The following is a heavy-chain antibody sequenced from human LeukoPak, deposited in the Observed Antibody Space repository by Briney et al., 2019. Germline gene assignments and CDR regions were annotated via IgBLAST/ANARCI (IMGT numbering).Heavy chain of an antibody. CDR3: ATQTSRYCSSTSCYTGGGFDP. CDR2: FDPEDGET. D-gene: IGHD2-2*02. Sequence: ASVKVSCKVSGYTLTELSMHWVRQAPGKGLEWMGGFDPEDGETIYAQKFQGRVTMTEDTSTDTAYMELSSLRSEDTAVYYCATQTSRYCSSTSCYTGGGFDPWGQGTLVTVPS. V-gene: IGHV1-24*01. J-gene: IGHJ5*02. CDR1: GYTLTELS.